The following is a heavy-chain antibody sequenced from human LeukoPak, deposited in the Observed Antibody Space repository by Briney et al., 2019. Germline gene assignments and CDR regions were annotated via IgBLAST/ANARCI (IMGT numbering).Heavy chain of an antibody. Sequence: GSLRLSCAASGFTFSSYSMNWVRQAPGKELEWVSSISSSSSYIYYADSVKGRFTISRDNAKNSLYLQMNSLRAEDTAVYYCARDEGGEYYYGSGSYNYWGQGTLVTVSS. V-gene: IGHV3-21*01. CDR1: GFTFSSYS. CDR3: ARDEGGEYYYGSGSYNY. D-gene: IGHD3-10*01. J-gene: IGHJ4*02. CDR2: ISSSSSYI.